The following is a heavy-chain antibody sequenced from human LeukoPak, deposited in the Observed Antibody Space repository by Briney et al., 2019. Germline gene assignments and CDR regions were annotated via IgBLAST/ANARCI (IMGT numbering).Heavy chain of an antibody. Sequence: GGALRLSCAASGFTFSDYYMSWIRQAPGKGLEWVSYISSSGSTIYYADSVKGRFTISRDNAKNSLYLQMNSLRAEDTAVYYCARDKRWLQSDAFDIWGQGTMVTVSS. J-gene: IGHJ3*02. V-gene: IGHV3-11*01. D-gene: IGHD5-24*01. CDR2: ISSSGSTI. CDR3: ARDKRWLQSDAFDI. CDR1: GFTFSDYY.